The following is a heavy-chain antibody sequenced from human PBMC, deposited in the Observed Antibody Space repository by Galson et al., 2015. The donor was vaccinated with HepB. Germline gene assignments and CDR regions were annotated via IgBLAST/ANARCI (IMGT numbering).Heavy chain of an antibody. CDR3: AKDRGHSESYFRSDAFDI. Sequence: SLRLSCAASGFTFSNYAMSWVRQAPGKGLQWVSAISGSGDRTYYADSVKGRFTISRDNSKNTLYLQLNSLRAEDTAVYYCAKDRGHSESYFRSDAFDIWGQGTMVTVSS. D-gene: IGHD1-26*01. V-gene: IGHV3-23*01. J-gene: IGHJ3*02. CDR1: GFTFSNYA. CDR2: ISGSGDRT.